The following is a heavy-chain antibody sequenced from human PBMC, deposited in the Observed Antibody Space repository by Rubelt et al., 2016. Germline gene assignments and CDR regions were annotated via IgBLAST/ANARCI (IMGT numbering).Heavy chain of an antibody. D-gene: IGHD2-2*01. CDR3: AKESTFCSSSSCYGTFDY. V-gene: IGHV3-23*01. CDR2: ISDSGDST. CDR1: GFTFSSYA. J-gene: IGHJ4*02. Sequence: EVQLLDSGGGLVQPGGSLNLSCSASGFTFSSYAMTWVRQAPGKGLDWMSLISDSGDSTYYADSVKGRFTISRDNSKNTLYLQMNSLRAEDTAVYYCAKESTFCSSSSCYGTFDYWGQGTLVTVSS.